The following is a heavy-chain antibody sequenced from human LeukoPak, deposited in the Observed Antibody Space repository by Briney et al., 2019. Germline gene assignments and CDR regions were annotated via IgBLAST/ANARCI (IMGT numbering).Heavy chain of an antibody. J-gene: IGHJ6*03. CDR3: ARIRVGADYYYYYYMDV. CDR2: IYYSGST. Sequence: SETLSLTCTVSGGSISSYYWSWIRQPPGKGLEWIGYIYYSGSTNYNPSLKSRVTISVDTSKNQFSLKLSSVTAADTAVYYCARIRVGADYYYYYYMDVWGKGTTVTVSS. V-gene: IGHV4-59*08. D-gene: IGHD2-15*01. CDR1: GGSISSYY.